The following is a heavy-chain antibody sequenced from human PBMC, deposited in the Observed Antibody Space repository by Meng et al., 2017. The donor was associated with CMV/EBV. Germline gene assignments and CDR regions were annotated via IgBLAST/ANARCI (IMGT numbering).Heavy chain of an antibody. D-gene: IGHD6-13*01. Sequence: GESLKISCAASGFTFSSYAMHWVRQAPGKGLEYVSAISSNGGSTYYADSVKGRFTISRDNSKNTLYLQMGSLRAEDMAVYYCAREGSWPFDYWGQGTLVTVSS. V-gene: IGHV3-64*02. CDR1: GFTFSSYA. CDR2: ISSNGGST. J-gene: IGHJ4*02. CDR3: AREGSWPFDY.